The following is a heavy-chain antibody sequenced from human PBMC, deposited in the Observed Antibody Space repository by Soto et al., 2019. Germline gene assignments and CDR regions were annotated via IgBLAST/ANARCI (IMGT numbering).Heavy chain of an antibody. CDR3: AREAGDYVWGSYRYNDY. CDR1: GGSISSSNW. J-gene: IGHJ4*02. D-gene: IGHD3-16*02. V-gene: IGHV4-4*02. Sequence: QVQLQESGPGLVKPSGTLSLTCAVSGGSISSSNWWSWVRQPPGKVLEWIGEIYHSGSTNYNPSLKSRVTISGDKSKNQFSLKLSSVTAADTAVYYCAREAGDYVWGSYRYNDYWGQGTLVTVSS. CDR2: IYHSGST.